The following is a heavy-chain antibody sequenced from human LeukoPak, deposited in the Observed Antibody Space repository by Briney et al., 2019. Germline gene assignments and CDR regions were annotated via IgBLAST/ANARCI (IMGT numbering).Heavy chain of an antibody. CDR2: MNPNSGNT. CDR1: GYTFTSYD. J-gene: IGHJ6*02. Sequence: ASVKVSCKASGYTFTSYDINWVRQATGQGLERMGWMNPNSGNTGYAQKFQGRVTMTRNTSISTAYMELSSLRPEDTAVYYCASWDSYDILTGYYYYGMDVWGQGTTVTVSS. D-gene: IGHD3-9*01. CDR3: ASWDSYDILTGYYYYGMDV. V-gene: IGHV1-8*01.